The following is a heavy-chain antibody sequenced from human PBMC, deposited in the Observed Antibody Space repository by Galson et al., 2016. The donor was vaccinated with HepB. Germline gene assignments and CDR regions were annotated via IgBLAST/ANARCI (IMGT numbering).Heavy chain of an antibody. J-gene: IGHJ3*02. CDR2: INKDANKK. CDR1: GFTFSSYW. V-gene: IGHV3-7*03. CDR3: ARDQSPTADYYYDAFDI. Sequence: SLRLSCAASGFTFSSYWMTWVRQAPGKGLEWVANINKDANKKYYVDSVEGRFTISRDNAKNSLYLQMNSPRAEDTAVYYCARDQSPTADYYYDAFDIWGQGTMVTVSS. D-gene: IGHD3-22*01.